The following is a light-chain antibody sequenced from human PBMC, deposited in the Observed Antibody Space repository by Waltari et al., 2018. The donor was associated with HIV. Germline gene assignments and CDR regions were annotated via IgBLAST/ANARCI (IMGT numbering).Light chain of an antibody. J-gene: IGLJ3*02. CDR3: CSYAGSYTLGV. Sequence: QSALTQPRSVSGSPGQSVTISCTGTSSDVGGYNYVSWYQQHPGKAPKLMIYDVSKRPSGVPDRFSCSKSGNTASLTISGLQAEDEADYYCCSYAGSYTLGVFGGGTKLTVL. CDR2: DVS. CDR1: SSDVGGYNY. V-gene: IGLV2-11*01.